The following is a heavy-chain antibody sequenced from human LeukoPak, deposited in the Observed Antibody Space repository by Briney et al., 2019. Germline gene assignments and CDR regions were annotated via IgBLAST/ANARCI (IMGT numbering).Heavy chain of an antibody. CDR2: TYYRSKWYN. J-gene: IGHJ4*02. CDR3: ARDPITGDRFDY. Sequence: SRTLSLTCAISGDSVSSNRAAWHWIRQSPSRGLEWLGRTYYRSKWYNDYPPSVKSRITINPDTSKNQFSLQLNSVTPEDTAVYYCARDPITGDRFDYWGQGTLVTVSS. CDR1: GDSVSSNRAA. D-gene: IGHD7-27*01. V-gene: IGHV6-1*01.